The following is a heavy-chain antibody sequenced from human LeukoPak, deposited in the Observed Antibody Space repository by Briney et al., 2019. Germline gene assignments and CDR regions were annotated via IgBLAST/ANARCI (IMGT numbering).Heavy chain of an antibody. V-gene: IGHV1-69*13. Sequence: SVKVSCKASGGTFSSYAISWVRQAPGQGLEWMGGIIPTFGTANYAQKFQGRVTITADESTSTAYMELSSLRSEDTAVYYCANYGGNSYYYYYGMDVWGQGTTVTVSS. CDR3: ANYGGNSYYYYYGMDV. CDR1: GGTFSSYA. D-gene: IGHD4-23*01. CDR2: IIPTFGTA. J-gene: IGHJ6*02.